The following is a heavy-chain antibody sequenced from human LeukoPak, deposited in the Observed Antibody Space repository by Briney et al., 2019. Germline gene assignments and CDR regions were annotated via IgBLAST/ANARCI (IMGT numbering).Heavy chain of an antibody. CDR1: GGSISSHY. CDR3: ARAAPGWWERPHGPFDI. J-gene: IGHJ3*02. V-gene: IGHV4-59*11. D-gene: IGHD1-26*01. CDR2: IYYSGST. Sequence: SETLSLTCTVSGGSISSHYWSWIRQPPGKGLEWIGYIYYSGSTNYNPSLKSRVTISVDTSKNQFSLKLSSVTAADTAVYYCARAAPGWWERPHGPFDIWGQGTMVTVSS.